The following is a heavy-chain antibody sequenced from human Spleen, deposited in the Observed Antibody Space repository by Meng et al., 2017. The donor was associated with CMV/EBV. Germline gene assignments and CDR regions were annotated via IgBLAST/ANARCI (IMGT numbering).Heavy chain of an antibody. Sequence: GGSLRLSCAASGFTFSSYSMNWVRQAPGKGLEWVAIISFDGSTQYYADSVKGRFTISRDNSQNTLYLQMNSLRAEDTAVYYCAKVGGWYKDAFDIWGQGTMVTVSS. D-gene: IGHD6-19*01. CDR1: GFTFSSYS. V-gene: IGHV3-30*18. CDR2: ISFDGSTQ. J-gene: IGHJ3*02. CDR3: AKVGGWYKDAFDI.